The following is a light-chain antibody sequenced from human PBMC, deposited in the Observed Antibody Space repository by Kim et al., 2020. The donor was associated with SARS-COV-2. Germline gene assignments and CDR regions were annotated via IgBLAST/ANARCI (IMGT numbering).Light chain of an antibody. CDR3: QQRTNWL. CDR1: QSVSSY. CDR2: DTS. V-gene: IGKV3-11*01. J-gene: IGKJ2*01. Sequence: TLSLSPGERATLSCRASQSVSSYFAWYQQKPGQAPRLLSYDTSKRATGTPARFSGSGSGTDFTLTISSLESEDSAIYYCQQRTNWLFGQGTKLEI.